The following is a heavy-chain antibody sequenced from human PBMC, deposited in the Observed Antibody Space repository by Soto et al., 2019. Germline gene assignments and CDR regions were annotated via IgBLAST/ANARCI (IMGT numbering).Heavy chain of an antibody. CDR2: INHSGST. J-gene: IGHJ5*02. V-gene: IGHV4-34*01. CDR3: ARVLSYYGSGSYWFDP. D-gene: IGHD3-10*01. CDR1: GGSFSGYY. Sequence: SETLSLTCAVYGGSFSGYYWSWIRQPPGKGLEWIGEINHSGSTNYNPSLKSRVTISVDTSKNQFSLKLSSVTAADTAVYYCARVLSYYGSGSYWFDPWGRGTLVT.